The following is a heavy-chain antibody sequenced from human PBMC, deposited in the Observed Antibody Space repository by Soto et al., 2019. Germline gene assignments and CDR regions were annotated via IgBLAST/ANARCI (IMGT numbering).Heavy chain of an antibody. J-gene: IGHJ2*01. CDR2: ISATTTYK. CDR1: GFTFDTYT. Sequence: EVQVVESGGGLVKPGGSLRLSCTASGFTFDTYTMNWLRQAPGRGLEWVSSISATTTYKYYAASAEGRFTISRDNAKNSLYLQTNSLGAEDTAVYYCARGSASKSGHLWYFDLWGRGTLVTVSS. CDR3: ARGSASKSGHLWYFDL. D-gene: IGHD2-8*02. V-gene: IGHV3-21*01.